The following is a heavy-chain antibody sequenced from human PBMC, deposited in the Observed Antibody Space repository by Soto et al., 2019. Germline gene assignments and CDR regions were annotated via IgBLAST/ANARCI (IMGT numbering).Heavy chain of an antibody. V-gene: IGHV1-18*01. J-gene: IGHJ6*02. CDR3: ARDRLRKSATSYYFYGMDV. D-gene: IGHD3-16*01. Sequence: GXSVKVSCTPSGYPFTTYGISWVRQAPGQGLEWMGWISPYNGYTNYAQRFQGRVTMTTDTSTSTAYMELRSLRSDDTAVFYCARDRLRKSATSYYFYGMDVWGQGTKVTVSS. CDR2: ISPYNGYT. CDR1: GYPFTTYG.